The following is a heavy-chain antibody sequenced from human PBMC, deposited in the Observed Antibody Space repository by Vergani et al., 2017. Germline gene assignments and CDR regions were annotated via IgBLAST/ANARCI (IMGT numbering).Heavy chain of an antibody. CDR3: ARGPAYYDFWSGYPVGFDP. CDR1: GGSISSYY. D-gene: IGHD3-3*01. V-gene: IGHV4-4*07. Sequence: QVQLQESGPGLVKPSETLSLTCTVSGGSISSYYWSWIRQPAGKGLEWIGRIYTSGSTNYNPSLKSRVTMSVDTSKNQFSLKLSSVTAADTAVYYCARGPAYYDFWSGYPVGFDPWGQGTLVTVSS. J-gene: IGHJ5*02. CDR2: IYTSGST.